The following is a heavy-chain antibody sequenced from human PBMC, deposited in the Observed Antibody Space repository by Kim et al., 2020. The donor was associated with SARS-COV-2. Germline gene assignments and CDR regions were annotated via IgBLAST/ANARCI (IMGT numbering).Heavy chain of an antibody. V-gene: IGHV4-59*01. J-gene: IGHJ4*02. CDR1: SDSISSYY. Sequence: SETLSLTCTVSSDSISSYYCSWIRQFPGKGLEWIGYINYSGSTNYNPSPNSRVTMSWDTTKNQFSLELTSVTDADTAVYYCARSEGRGSWHQFDYWGQGVLVTVSS. D-gene: IGHD6-13*01. CDR3: ARSEGRGSWHQFDY. CDR2: INYSGST.